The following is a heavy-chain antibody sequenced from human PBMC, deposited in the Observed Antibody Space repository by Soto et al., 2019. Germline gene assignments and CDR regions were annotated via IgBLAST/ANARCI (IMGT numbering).Heavy chain of an antibody. V-gene: IGHV1-69*06. D-gene: IGHD2-8*02. CDR3: ARWGGLSCSGAVCFKKPFDY. Sequence: QVQLVQSGAEVKRPESSMKVSCKPSGGTFNNYANNWVRQAPGQGLEWMGAIIPISGTTKYAQKFQGRVTITADKSTSTVYMDLSSLRSEDTAVYYCARWGGLSCSGAVCFKKPFDYWGQGTLVTVSS. J-gene: IGHJ4*02. CDR2: IIPISGTT. CDR1: GGTFNNYA.